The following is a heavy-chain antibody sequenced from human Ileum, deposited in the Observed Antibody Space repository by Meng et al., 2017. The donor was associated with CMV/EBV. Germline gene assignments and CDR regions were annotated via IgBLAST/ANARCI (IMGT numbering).Heavy chain of an antibody. CDR3: AKVSTFAYGPGSYFDH. D-gene: IGHD3-10*01. CDR1: GFTFSNYA. Sequence: GESLKISCAASGFTFSNYAMTWVRQAPGKGLEWVSGFGANGDYINYADSVKGRFTISRDNSKNTLYLQMNILRAEDTALYYCAKVSTFAYGPGSYFDHWGQGTLVTVSS. J-gene: IGHJ4*02. CDR2: FGANGDYI. V-gene: IGHV3-23*01.